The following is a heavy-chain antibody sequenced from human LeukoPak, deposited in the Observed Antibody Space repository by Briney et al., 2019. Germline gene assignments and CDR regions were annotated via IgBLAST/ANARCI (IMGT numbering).Heavy chain of an antibody. D-gene: IGHD6-19*01. CDR3: ARQSGWYGPFDY. CDR2: IYYSGST. CDR1: GGSISSSSYY. V-gene: IGHV4-39*07. J-gene: IGHJ4*02. Sequence: PSETLSLTCTVSGGSISSSSYYWGWIRQPPGKGLEWIGSIYYSGSTYYNPSLKSRVTISVDTSKNQFSLKLSSVTAADTAVYYCARQSGWYGPFDYWGQGTLVTVSS.